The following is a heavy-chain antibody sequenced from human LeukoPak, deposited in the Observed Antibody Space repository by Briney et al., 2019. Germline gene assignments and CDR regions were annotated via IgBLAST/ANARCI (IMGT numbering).Heavy chain of an antibody. J-gene: IGHJ4*02. Sequence: PSETLSLTCTVSGGSISSYYWSWIRQPPGKGLEWIGYIYYSGSTNYNPSLKSRVTISVDTSKNQFSLKLSSVTAADTAVYYCARVSSSGCIDYWGQGTLVTVPS. V-gene: IGHV4-59*01. CDR2: IYYSGST. D-gene: IGHD6-19*01. CDR1: GGSISSYY. CDR3: ARVSSSGCIDY.